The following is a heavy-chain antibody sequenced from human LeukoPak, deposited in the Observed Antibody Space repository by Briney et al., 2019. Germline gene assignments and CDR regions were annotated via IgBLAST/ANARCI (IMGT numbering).Heavy chain of an antibody. CDR3: ARAGDGSGSYDNADYDF. Sequence: SETLSLTCTLSGGSISNYFWNWIRQPVGKGLEWIGRIYTSGSTNYNPSLKSRVTMSIDTSKNQFSLKVISVTAADAAVYYCARAGDGSGSYDNADYDFWGQGILVTVSS. V-gene: IGHV4-4*07. D-gene: IGHD3-10*01. CDR1: GGSISNYF. CDR2: IYTSGST. J-gene: IGHJ4*02.